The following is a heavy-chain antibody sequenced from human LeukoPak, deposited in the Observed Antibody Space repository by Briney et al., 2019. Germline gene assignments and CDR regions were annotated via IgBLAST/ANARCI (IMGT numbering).Heavy chain of an antibody. J-gene: IGHJ4*02. CDR3: AKAPSYSADSSGNFDY. V-gene: IGHV3-9*01. CDR2: ISWNSGSI. Sequence: AGGSLRLSCAASGFTFDDYAMHWVRQAPGKGLEWVSGISWNSGSIGYADSVKGRFTISRDNAKNSLYLQMNSLRAEDTALYYCAKAPSYSADSSGNFDYWGQGTLVTVSS. CDR1: GFTFDDYA. D-gene: IGHD3-22*01.